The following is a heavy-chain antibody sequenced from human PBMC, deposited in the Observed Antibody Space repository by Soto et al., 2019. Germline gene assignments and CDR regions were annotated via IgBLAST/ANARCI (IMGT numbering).Heavy chain of an antibody. Sequence: GGSLRLSCAASGFTFSSYGMHWVRQAPGKGLEWVAVIWYDGSNKYYADSVKGRFTISRDNSKNTLYLQMNSLRAEDTAVYYWARDPGIAVADTFDYWGQGTLVTVSS. J-gene: IGHJ4*02. D-gene: IGHD6-19*01. CDR3: ARDPGIAVADTFDY. CDR2: IWYDGSNK. V-gene: IGHV3-33*01. CDR1: GFTFSSYG.